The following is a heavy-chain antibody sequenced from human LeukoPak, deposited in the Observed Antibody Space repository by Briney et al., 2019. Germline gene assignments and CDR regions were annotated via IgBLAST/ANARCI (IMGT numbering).Heavy chain of an antibody. CDR3: ARDTSTVTHWYFDL. CDR2: IIPIFGTA. V-gene: IGHV1-69*06. D-gene: IGHD4-17*01. J-gene: IGHJ2*01. CDR1: GGTFSSYA. Sequence: SVKVSCKASGGTFSSYAVSWVRQAPGQGLEWMGGIIPIFGTANYAQKFQGRVTITSDKSTSTAYMELSSLRSEDTAVYYCARDTSTVTHWYFDLWGRGTLVTVSS.